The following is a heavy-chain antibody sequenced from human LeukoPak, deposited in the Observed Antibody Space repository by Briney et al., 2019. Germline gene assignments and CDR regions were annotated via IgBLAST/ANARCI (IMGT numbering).Heavy chain of an antibody. D-gene: IGHD3-22*01. V-gene: IGHV3-48*03. CDR2: ISSSGITI. CDR3: ARDTYYYDSSGYLVLDY. CDR1: GFTFSSYE. Sequence: GGSLRLSCAASGFTFSSYEMNWVRQAPGEGLEWVSYISSSGITIYYADSVKGRFTISRDNARNSLYLQMNSLRAEDTAVYYCARDTYYYDSSGYLVLDYWGQGTLVTVSS. J-gene: IGHJ4*02.